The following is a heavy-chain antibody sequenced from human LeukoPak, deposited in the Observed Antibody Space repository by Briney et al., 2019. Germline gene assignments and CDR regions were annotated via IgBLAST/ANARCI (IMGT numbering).Heavy chain of an antibody. V-gene: IGHV3-53*01. Sequence: GGSLRLSCAASGFTFSSNYMSWVRQAPGKGLEWVSVIYSGGSTYYADSVKGRFTISRDNSKNTLYLQMNSLRAEDTAVYYCAKDSYYDYVWGSYRYTNQFDYWGQGTLVTVSS. CDR2: IYSGGST. CDR1: GFTFSSNY. J-gene: IGHJ4*02. D-gene: IGHD3-16*02. CDR3: AKDSYYDYVWGSYRYTNQFDY.